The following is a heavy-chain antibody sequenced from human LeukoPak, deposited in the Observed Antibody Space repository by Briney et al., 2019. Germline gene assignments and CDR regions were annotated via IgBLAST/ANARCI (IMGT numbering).Heavy chain of an antibody. D-gene: IGHD1-26*01. V-gene: IGHV1-2*02. CDR3: ASSSRSGSYSDDAFDI. CDR2: INPNSGGT. Sequence: ASVKVSCKASGYTFTGYYMHWVRQAPGQGLEWMGWINPNSGGTNYAQKFQGRVTMTRDTSISTAYMELSRLRSDDTAVYYCASSSRSGSYSDDAFDIWGQGTMVTVSS. CDR1: GYTFTGYY. J-gene: IGHJ3*02.